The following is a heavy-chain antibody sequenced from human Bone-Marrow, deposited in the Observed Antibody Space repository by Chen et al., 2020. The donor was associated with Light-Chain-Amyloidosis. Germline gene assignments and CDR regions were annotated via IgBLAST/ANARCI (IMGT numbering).Heavy chain of an antibody. CDR2: ISSSSNYI. CDR3: ARQYGGDYFDY. Sequence: EVQLVESGGGLVKPGGSLRLSCAASGFTFSSHTMNWVRQAPGKGLEGVSSISSSSNYIYYADSVKGRFTISRDNAKNSLYLQMNSLRAEDTAVYYCARQYGGDYFDYWGQGTLVTVSS. CDR1: GFTFSSHT. V-gene: IGHV3-21*01. J-gene: IGHJ4*01. D-gene: IGHD2-2*01.